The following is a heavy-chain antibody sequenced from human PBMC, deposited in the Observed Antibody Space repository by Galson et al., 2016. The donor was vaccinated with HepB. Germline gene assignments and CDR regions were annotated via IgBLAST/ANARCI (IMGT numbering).Heavy chain of an antibody. V-gene: IGHV4-59*01. J-gene: IGHJ4*02. D-gene: IGHD6-19*01. CDR3: ARTRVPQGVAVATHDY. Sequence: SETLSLTCTVSGDSINGYYWSWIRQPPGKGLEWIGYIHSTGSAIYNPSLQSRVSISVDTSTTQIFLRLTSVTPADTAMYYCARTRVPQGVAVATHDYWGQGTLVTVSS. CDR1: GDSINGYY. CDR2: IHSTGSA.